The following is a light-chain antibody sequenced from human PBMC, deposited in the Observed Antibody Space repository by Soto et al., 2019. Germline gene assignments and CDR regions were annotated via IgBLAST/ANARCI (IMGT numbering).Light chain of an antibody. CDR1: QGINTY. CDR2: AAS. Sequence: DIQMTQSPSSLSASIGDRVTITCRASQGINTYLAWYQQKPGRAPQLLIYAASALHSGVPSPFSGSGSGTDFTLTITSLQPEDVATYYGQKYNNAPRTVGQGTKVEVK. CDR3: QKYNNAPRT. V-gene: IGKV1-27*01. J-gene: IGKJ1*01.